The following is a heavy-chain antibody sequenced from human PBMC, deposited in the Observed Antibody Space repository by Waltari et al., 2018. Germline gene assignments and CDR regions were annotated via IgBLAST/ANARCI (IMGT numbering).Heavy chain of an antibody. Sequence: QVQVVESGGGAVQPGQSFRLSCVTSGFKFSSYGMHWVRPAPGKGLGWVAVIWYDGSKTDYIESVKGRFTISRDNVKNTVDLQMNNLRVEDTAVYYCARPAWNDPPYYYGMDVWGPGTTVSVSS. CDR2: IWYDGSKT. CDR1: GFKFSSYG. J-gene: IGHJ6*02. V-gene: IGHV3-33*01. CDR3: ARPAWNDPPYYYGMDV. D-gene: IGHD1-1*01.